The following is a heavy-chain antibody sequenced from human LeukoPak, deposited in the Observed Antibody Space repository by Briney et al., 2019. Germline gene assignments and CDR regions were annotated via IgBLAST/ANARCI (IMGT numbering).Heavy chain of an antibody. V-gene: IGHV1-24*01. D-gene: IGHD6-19*01. CDR3: ATSTPAIAVAGLYYFDY. CDR1: GYTLTELS. Sequence: ASVTVSCKVSGYTLTELSMHWVRQAPGKGLEGMGGFDPEDGETIYAQKFQGRVTMTEDTSTDTAYMELSSPRSEDTAVYYCATSTPAIAVAGLYYFDYWGQGTLVTVSS. J-gene: IGHJ4*02. CDR2: FDPEDGET.